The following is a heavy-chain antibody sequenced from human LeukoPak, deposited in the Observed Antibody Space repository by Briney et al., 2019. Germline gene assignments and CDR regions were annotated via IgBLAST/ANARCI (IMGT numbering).Heavy chain of an antibody. D-gene: IGHD2-2*01. CDR2: INRRSRDI. Sequence: VGGLRLSCVASVCTLSRYSLNGVGQALGKGLYGVSSINRRSRDIYYADSVKGRFTISRDNAENSLYLQMTSLRAEDTAEYYCARDEGYCSSTSCYFDYWGQGVLVTVSS. CDR1: VCTLSRYS. J-gene: IGHJ4*02. V-gene: IGHV3-21*01. CDR3: ARDEGYCSSTSCYFDY.